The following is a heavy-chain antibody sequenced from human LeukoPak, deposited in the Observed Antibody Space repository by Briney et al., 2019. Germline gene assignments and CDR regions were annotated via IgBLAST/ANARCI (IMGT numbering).Heavy chain of an antibody. J-gene: IGHJ3*02. CDR1: GGTFSSYA. V-gene: IGHV1-69*05. CDR3: ARVPSGDYAEGAFDI. Sequence: SVKVSCKASGGTFSSYAISWVRQAPGQGLEWMGGIIPIFGTANYAQKFQGRVTITTDESTSTAYMELSSLRSEDTAVYYCARVPSGDYAEGAFDIWGQGTMVTVSS. D-gene: IGHD4-17*01. CDR2: IIPIFGTA.